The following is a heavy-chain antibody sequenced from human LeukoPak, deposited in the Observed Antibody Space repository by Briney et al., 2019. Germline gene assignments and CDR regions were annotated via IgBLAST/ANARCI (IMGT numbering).Heavy chain of an antibody. Sequence: PSETLSLTCAVYGGSFSGYYWSWIRQPPGKGLEWIGEINHSGSTYYNPSLKSRVTISVDRSKNQFSLKLSSVTAADTAVYYCARNPVYYDSSGYYYMSYFDYWGQGTLVTVSS. D-gene: IGHD3-22*01. CDR1: GGSFSGYY. V-gene: IGHV4-34*01. CDR2: INHSGST. J-gene: IGHJ4*02. CDR3: ARNPVYYDSSGYYYMSYFDY.